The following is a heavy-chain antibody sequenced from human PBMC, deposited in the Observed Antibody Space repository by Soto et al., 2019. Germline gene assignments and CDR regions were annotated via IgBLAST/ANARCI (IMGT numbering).Heavy chain of an antibody. CDR2: IYYSGST. J-gene: IGHJ4*02. CDR1: GHSMSSGGYY. D-gene: IGHD4-17*01. CDR3: ARDYGGYFDY. Sequence: PSETLSLTCTVSGHSMSSGGYYWSWIRQHPGKGLEWIGHIYYSGSTYYNPSLKSRITISVDTSKNQFSLKLSSVTAADTAVYYCARDYGGYFDYWGQGTLVTVSS. V-gene: IGHV4-31*03.